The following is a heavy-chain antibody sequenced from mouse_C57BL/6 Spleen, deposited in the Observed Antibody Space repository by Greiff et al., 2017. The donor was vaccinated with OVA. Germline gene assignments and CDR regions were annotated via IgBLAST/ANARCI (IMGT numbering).Heavy chain of an antibody. CDR3: TRVDSSGYEFAY. J-gene: IGHJ3*01. CDR1: GFTFSSYA. Sequence: EVQLVESGEGLVKPGGSLKLSCAASGFTFSSYAMSWVRQTPEKRLEWVAYISSGGDYIYYADTVKGRFTISRDNARNTLYLQMSSLKSEDTAMYYCTRVDSSGYEFAYWGQGTLVTVSA. CDR2: ISSGGDYI. D-gene: IGHD3-2*02. V-gene: IGHV5-9-1*02.